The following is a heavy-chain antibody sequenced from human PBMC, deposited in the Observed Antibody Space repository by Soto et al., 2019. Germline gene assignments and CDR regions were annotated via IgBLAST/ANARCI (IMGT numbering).Heavy chain of an antibody. D-gene: IGHD6-13*01. Sequence: PGGSLRLSCAASGFTFSSYSMNWVLQAPGKGLEWVSSISSSSSYIYYADSVKGRFTISRDNAKNSLYLQMNSLRAEDTAVYYCARESQSSSWHFYYYYGMDVWGQGTTVTVSS. J-gene: IGHJ6*02. CDR2: ISSSSSYI. CDR1: GFTFSSYS. CDR3: ARESQSSSWHFYYYYGMDV. V-gene: IGHV3-21*01.